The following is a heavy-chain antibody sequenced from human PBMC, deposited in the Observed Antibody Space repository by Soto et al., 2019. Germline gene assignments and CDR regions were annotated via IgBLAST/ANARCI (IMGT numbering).Heavy chain of an antibody. Sequence: ASVKVSCKASGYTFTSYGISWVRQAPGQGLEWMGWISAYNGNTNYAQKLQGRVTMTTDTSTSTAYMELRSLRSDDTAVYYCARVRDYYDSSGYYIDYWGQGTLVTVLL. J-gene: IGHJ4*02. CDR1: GYTFTSYG. V-gene: IGHV1-18*01. CDR3: ARVRDYYDSSGYYIDY. CDR2: ISAYNGNT. D-gene: IGHD3-22*01.